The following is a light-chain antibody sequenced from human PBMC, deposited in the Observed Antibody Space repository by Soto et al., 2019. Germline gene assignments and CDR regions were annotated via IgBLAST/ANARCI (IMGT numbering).Light chain of an antibody. Sequence: QSVLTQSPSASASLGASVKLTCTLSSGHSNYALAWHQQQSEKGPRYLMKLNSDGSHSKGDGIPDRFSGSSSGAERYLTISSLQSEDEADYYCQTWGSGIVVFGGGTQLTVL. CDR1: SGHSNYA. CDR3: QTWGSGIVV. CDR2: LNSDGSH. J-gene: IGLJ2*01. V-gene: IGLV4-69*01.